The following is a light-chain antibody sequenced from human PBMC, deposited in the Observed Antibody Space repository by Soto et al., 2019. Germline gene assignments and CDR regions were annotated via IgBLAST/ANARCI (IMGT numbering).Light chain of an antibody. CDR3: QQYSSSPFT. CDR1: QSVNSNF. CDR2: GAS. V-gene: IGKV3-20*01. J-gene: IGKJ3*01. Sequence: EIVLTQSPDTLSLSPGERATLSCRASQSVNSNFLGWYQQKPGQPPRLLIYGASSRATGIPDRFSGSGSGTDFTLIISRLEPEDFAVYYCQQYSSSPFTFGPGTKVD.